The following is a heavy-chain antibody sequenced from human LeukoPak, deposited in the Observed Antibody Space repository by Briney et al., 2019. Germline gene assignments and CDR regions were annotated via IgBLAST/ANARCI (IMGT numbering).Heavy chain of an antibody. V-gene: IGHV3-48*04. D-gene: IGHD6-13*01. CDR1: GFTFSSYS. CDR3: ARARSSSWYNY. J-gene: IGHJ4*02. CDR2: ISSSSSTI. Sequence: GGSLRLSCAASGFTFSSYSMNWVRQAPGKGLEWVSYISSSSSTIYYADSVKGRFTISRDNAKNSLYLQMNSLRAEDTAVYYCARARSSSWYNYWGQGTLVTVSS.